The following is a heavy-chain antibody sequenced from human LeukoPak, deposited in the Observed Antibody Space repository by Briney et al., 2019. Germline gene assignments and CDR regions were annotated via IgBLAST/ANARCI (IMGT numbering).Heavy chain of an antibody. CDR2: IYYTGST. CDR1: GGSISSTSYY. D-gene: IGHD6-13*01. CDR3: ARPVSSSWYGGFDY. J-gene: IGHJ4*02. Sequence: PSETLSLTCTVSGGSISSTSYYWAWLRQSPGKGLEWIGSIYYTGSTYYNPSPKSRVTISVDTSKNQFSLKVSSVTAADTAVYYCARPVSSSWYGGFDYWGQGTLVTVSS. V-gene: IGHV4-39*01.